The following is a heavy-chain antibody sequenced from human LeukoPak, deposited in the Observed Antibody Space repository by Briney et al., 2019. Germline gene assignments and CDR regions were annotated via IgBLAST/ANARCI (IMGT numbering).Heavy chain of an antibody. Sequence: PGGSLRLSCAASGFTFSSYAMHWVRQAPGKGLEWVAVISYDGSNKYYADSVEGRFTISRDNSKNTLYLQMNSLRAEDTAVYYCARDTLDEVVASKVPYYYYGMDVWGQGTTVTVSS. J-gene: IGHJ6*02. CDR2: ISYDGSNK. CDR3: ARDTLDEVVASKVPYYYYGMDV. V-gene: IGHV3-30-3*01. CDR1: GFTFSSYA. D-gene: IGHD2-15*01.